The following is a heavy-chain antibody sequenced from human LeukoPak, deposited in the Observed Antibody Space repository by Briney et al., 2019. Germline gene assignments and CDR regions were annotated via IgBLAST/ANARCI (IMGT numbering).Heavy chain of an antibody. CDR3: AKDQGGGNRYGANYYYGMDV. CDR2: ISYDGSNK. V-gene: IGHV3-30*18. CDR1: GFTFSGHG. D-gene: IGHD5-18*01. J-gene: IGHJ6*02. Sequence: GGSLRLSCTVSGFTFSGHGMHWVRQAPGKGLEWVAVISYDGSNKNYADSVKGRLTISRDNSKNTLYLQMNSLRTEDTAVYYCAKDQGGGNRYGANYYYGMDVWGQGTTVTVSS.